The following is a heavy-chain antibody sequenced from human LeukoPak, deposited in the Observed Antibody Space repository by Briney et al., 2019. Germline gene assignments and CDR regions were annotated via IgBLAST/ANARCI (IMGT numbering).Heavy chain of an antibody. V-gene: IGHV3-11*05. CDR3: AKDLAWNLAAMDV. CDR1: GFTFSDYY. Sequence: GGSLRLSCAASGFTFSDYYMSWIRQAPGKGLEWVSYISSSSRYTNYADSVKGRFTISRDNAKNTMYLQMNSLRAEDTAIYYCAKDLAWNLAAMDVWGQGTTVTASS. D-gene: IGHD1-1*01. J-gene: IGHJ6*02. CDR2: ISSSSRYT.